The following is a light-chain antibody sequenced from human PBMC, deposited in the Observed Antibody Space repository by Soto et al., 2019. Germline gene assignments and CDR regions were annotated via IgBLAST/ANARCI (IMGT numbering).Light chain of an antibody. CDR3: QQRKNWQVT. Sequence: PGERATLSCRASQSVGSYLAWYQQKPGQAPRLLIYDASNRDTGIPARFTGSGSETDFTLSISRLEAEDVAVDYCQQRKNWQVTFGQGTRLEIK. CDR1: QSVGSY. CDR2: DAS. J-gene: IGKJ5*01. V-gene: IGKV3-11*01.